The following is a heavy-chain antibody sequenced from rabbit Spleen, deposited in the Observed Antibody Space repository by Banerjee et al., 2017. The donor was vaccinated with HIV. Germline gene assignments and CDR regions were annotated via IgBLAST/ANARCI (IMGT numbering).Heavy chain of an antibody. CDR3: ARDGLGSVGWYFDL. CDR2: VYICDGST. V-gene: IGHV1S40*01. D-gene: IGHD4-2*01. CDR1: GFTLSGCW. J-gene: IGHJ4*01. Sequence: QSLEEAGGGPVKPVASLILTCTASGFTLSGCWMCWGRPAPVKELEWLASVYICDGSTFYARWAKGRFAISKASSATVTLQMTSLTAADTATYFCARDGLGSVGWYFDLWGPGTLVSVS.